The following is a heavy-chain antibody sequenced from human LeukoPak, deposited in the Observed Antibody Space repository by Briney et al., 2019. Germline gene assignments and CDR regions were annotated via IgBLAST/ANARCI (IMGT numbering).Heavy chain of an antibody. V-gene: IGHV3-21*01. J-gene: IGHJ4*02. D-gene: IGHD3-22*01. Sequence: KPGGSLRLSCAGSGFTFSNYSINWVRQAPGKGLEWVSSISPSSHYIYYADSVKGRFTISRDNAKNSLYLQMNSLRAEDTAVYYCARDVRYYYDSSGYYQGRDYWGQGTLVTGSS. CDR3: ARDVRYYYDSSGYYQGRDY. CDR2: ISPSSHYI. CDR1: GFTFSNYS.